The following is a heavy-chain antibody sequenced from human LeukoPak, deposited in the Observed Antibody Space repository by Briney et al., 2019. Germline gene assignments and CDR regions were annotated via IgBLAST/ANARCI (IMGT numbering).Heavy chain of an antibody. CDR1: GGSFRGYY. D-gene: IGHD1-26*01. CDR2: INHSGST. CDR3: ARRWEVYYYIDV. V-gene: IGHV4-34*01. J-gene: IGHJ6*03. Sequence: SETLSPTCAVYGGSFRGYYWSWIRQPPGKGLEWIGEINHSGSTNYNPSLKSRVTISVDTSKNQFSLKLSSVTAADTAVYYCARRWEVYYYIDVWGKGTTVTVSS.